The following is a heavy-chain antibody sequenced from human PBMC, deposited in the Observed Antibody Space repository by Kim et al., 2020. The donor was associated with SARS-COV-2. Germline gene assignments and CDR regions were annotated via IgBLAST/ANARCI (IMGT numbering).Heavy chain of an antibody. V-gene: IGHV3-30-3*01. CDR1: GFPFSTYA. D-gene: IGHD3-22*01. J-gene: IGHJ6*03. CDR2: ISHDGNKK. Sequence: GGSLRLSCAASGFPFSTYAIHWVRQAPGNGLEWVAVISHDGNKKYYADSVKGRFTISRDNSKNTLYLQMNSLRGEDTAVYYCARGMGIAMIALDFEYYYMDVWGKGTTVSVSS. CDR3: ARGMGIAMIALDFEYYYMDV.